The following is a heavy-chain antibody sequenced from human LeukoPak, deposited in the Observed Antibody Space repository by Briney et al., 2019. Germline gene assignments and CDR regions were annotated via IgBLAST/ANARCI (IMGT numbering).Heavy chain of an antibody. CDR1: GGLTGSGTYY. D-gene: IGHD2-15*01. J-gene: IGHJ4*02. V-gene: IGHV4-39*01. CDR2: HYHNGDT. Sequence: SETLSLTCTVSGGLTGSGTYYWGWIRQPPGKGLEWIGSHYHNGDTYYNPSLKSRVPISVDTSKSQFSLRLTSVTAADTAVYFCGRAADSWGQGILVTVSS. CDR3: GRAADS.